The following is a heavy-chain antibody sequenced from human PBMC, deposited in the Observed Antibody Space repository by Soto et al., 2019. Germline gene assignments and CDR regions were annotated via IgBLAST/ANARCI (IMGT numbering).Heavy chain of an antibody. Sequence: GASVKVSCKASGYTFTSYYMHWVRQAPGQGLEWMGIINPSGGSTSYAQKFQGRVTMTRDTSTSTVYMELSSLRSEDTAVYYCARGPGLFFGADYFDYWGQGTLVTVSS. V-gene: IGHV1-46*03. J-gene: IGHJ4*02. CDR2: INPSGGST. CDR3: ARGPGLFFGADYFDY. CDR1: GYTFTSYY. D-gene: IGHD3-3*01.